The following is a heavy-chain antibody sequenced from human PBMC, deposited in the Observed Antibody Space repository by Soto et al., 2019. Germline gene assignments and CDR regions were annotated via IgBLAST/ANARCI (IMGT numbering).Heavy chain of an antibody. D-gene: IGHD2-15*01. V-gene: IGHV3-23*01. CDR1: GFTFSDYA. CDR2: ISATGSTT. Sequence: GGSLRLSCAASGFTFSDYAINWVRQAPGKGLEWISVISATGSTTHYAESVKGRFSISRDNSKNTLYLQMNSLRVEDTAVYYCTKDHCVRAGSCYPNAFWGQGTLVTVSS. CDR3: TKDHCVRAGSCYPNAF. J-gene: IGHJ4*02.